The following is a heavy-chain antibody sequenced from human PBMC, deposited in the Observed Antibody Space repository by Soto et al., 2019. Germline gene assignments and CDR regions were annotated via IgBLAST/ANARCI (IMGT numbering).Heavy chain of an antibody. Sequence: QVQLVESGGGVVQPGRSLRLSCAASGFTFSSYGIHWVRQAPGKGLEWVAVISYDGSNKYYADSVKGRFTISRDNSKNTLYLQMNSLRAEDTAVYYCAKDSEVGGPSFNFDYWGQGTLVTVSS. CDR3: AKDSEVGGPSFNFDY. CDR2: ISYDGSNK. D-gene: IGHD2-15*01. J-gene: IGHJ4*02. CDR1: GFTFSSYG. V-gene: IGHV3-30*18.